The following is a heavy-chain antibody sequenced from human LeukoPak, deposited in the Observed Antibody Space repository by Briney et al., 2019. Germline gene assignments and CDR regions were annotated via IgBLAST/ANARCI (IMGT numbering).Heavy chain of an antibody. V-gene: IGHV4-39*01. CDR1: GGSISSSSYY. CDR3: ARHFRKEYSGSYHDSPFDY. J-gene: IGHJ4*02. D-gene: IGHD1-26*01. Sequence: PSETLSLTCTVSGGSISSSSYYWGWIRQPPGKGLEWIGSIYYTRSTYYNPSLKSRVTISVDTSKNQFSLKLSSVTAADTAVYYCARHFRKEYSGSYHDSPFDYWGQGTLVTVSS. CDR2: IYYTRST.